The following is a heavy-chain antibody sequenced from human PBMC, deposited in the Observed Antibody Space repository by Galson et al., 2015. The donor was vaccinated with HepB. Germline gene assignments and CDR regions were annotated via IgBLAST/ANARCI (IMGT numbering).Heavy chain of an antibody. V-gene: IGHV1-69*01. D-gene: IGHD5-18*01. J-gene: IGHJ4*02. CDR1: GGTFSSYA. CDR3: ARDAGYSYGLDY. Sequence: SCKASGGTFSSYAISWVRQAPGQGLEWMGGIIPIFGTANYAQKFQGRVTITADESTSTAYMELSSLRSEDTAVYYCARDAGYSYGLDYWAREPWSPSPQ. CDR2: IIPIFGTA.